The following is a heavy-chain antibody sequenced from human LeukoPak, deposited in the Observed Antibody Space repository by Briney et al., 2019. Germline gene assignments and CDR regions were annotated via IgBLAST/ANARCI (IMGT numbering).Heavy chain of an antibody. D-gene: IGHD2-2*01. CDR1: GFTFSNYG. Sequence: GESLRLSCAASGFTFSNYGLSWVRQAPGKGLESVSYISHSGRNTYYSCPVKGRFVISRDNSKNSLFLEMKDLRVEDTALYFCAKDRRLCSSTFCSGDHVDSWGQGTLVSVSS. V-gene: IGHV3-23*01. CDR2: ISHSGRNT. J-gene: IGHJ4*02. CDR3: AKDRRLCSSTFCSGDHVDS.